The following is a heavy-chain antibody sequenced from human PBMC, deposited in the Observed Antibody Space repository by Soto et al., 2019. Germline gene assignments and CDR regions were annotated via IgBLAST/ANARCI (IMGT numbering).Heavy chain of an antibody. CDR1: GFSLTNGRMG. J-gene: IGHJ6*02. Sequence: QVTLKESGPVLVKPTETLTLTCSVSGFSLTNGRMGVSWISQPPGKALEWLAHFISDAERSYSTSMQSRLNMYKDSSGSQVVLTMTNMAPADTATYFCARMDGDYNYYGLDVWGHVIAVTVSS. CDR2: FISDAER. CDR3: ARMDGDYNYYGLDV. V-gene: IGHV2-26*01. D-gene: IGHD4-17*01.